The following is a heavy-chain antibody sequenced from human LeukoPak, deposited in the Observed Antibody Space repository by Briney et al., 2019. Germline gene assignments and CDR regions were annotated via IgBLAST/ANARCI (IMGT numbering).Heavy chain of an antibody. CDR1: GFTFSSYA. CDR2: IGGSGGST. Sequence: GGSLRLSCAASGFTFSSYAMSWVRQAPGKGLEWVSAIGGSGGSTYYADSVKGRFTISRDNSKNTLYLQMNSLRAEDTAVYYCAKDQPRRSGYRGGFGFDPWGQGTLVTVSS. D-gene: IGHD3-3*01. J-gene: IGHJ5*02. CDR3: AKDQPRRSGYRGGFGFDP. V-gene: IGHV3-23*01.